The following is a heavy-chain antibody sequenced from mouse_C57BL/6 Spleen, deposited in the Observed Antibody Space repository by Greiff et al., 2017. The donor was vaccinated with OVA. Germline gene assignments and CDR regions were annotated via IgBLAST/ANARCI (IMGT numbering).Heavy chain of an antibody. CDR1: GYTFTDYN. D-gene: IGHD1-1*01. Sequence: EVQLQQSGPELVKPGASVKMSCKASGYTFTDYNMHWVKQSHGKSLEWIGYINPNNGGTSYNQKFKGKATLTVNKSSSTAYMELRSLTSEDSAVYYCARGGDYYGSSAWFADWGQGTLVTVSA. V-gene: IGHV1-22*01. CDR3: ARGGDYYGSSAWFAD. CDR2: INPNNGGT. J-gene: IGHJ3*01.